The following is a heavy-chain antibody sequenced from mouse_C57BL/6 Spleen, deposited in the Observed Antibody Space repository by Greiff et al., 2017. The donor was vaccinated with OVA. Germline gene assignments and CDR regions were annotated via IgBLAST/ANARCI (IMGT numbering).Heavy chain of an antibody. CDR2: SSNKANDYTT. CDR3: ASAAYYSNIWYFDV. CDR1: GFTFSDFY. Sequence: DVKLVESGGGLVQSGRSLRLSCATSGFTFSDFYMEWVRQAPGKGLEWIAASSNKANDYTTDYSASVKGRLIVSRDTYQSILYLQMNALRAEDTAIYYCASAAYYSNIWYFDVWGTGTTVTVSS. V-gene: IGHV7-1*01. D-gene: IGHD2-5*01. J-gene: IGHJ1*03.